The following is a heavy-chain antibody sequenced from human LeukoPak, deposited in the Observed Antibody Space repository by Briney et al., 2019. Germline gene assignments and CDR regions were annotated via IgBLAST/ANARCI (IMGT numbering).Heavy chain of an antibody. V-gene: IGHV1-18*01. CDR2: ISAYNGNT. CDR3: AREGDDYGDSWFDP. CDR1: GYTFSSYG. D-gene: IGHD4-17*01. Sequence: ASVKVSCKASGYTFSSYGISWVRQAPGQGLEWMGWISAYNGNTNYAQKLQGRVTMTTDTSTSTAYMELRSLRSDDTAVYYCAREGDDYGDSWFDPWGQGTLVTVSS. J-gene: IGHJ5*02.